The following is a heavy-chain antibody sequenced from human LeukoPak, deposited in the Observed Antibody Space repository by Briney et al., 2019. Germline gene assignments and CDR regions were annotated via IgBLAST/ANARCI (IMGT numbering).Heavy chain of an antibody. CDR3: AKDGSYSGSYFDY. CDR1: GFTFSTYW. V-gene: IGHV3-23*01. J-gene: IGHJ4*02. Sequence: GGSLRLSCAASGFTFSTYWMTWVRQAPGKGLEWVSAISGSGGSTYYAGSVKGRFTISRDNSKNTLYLQMNSLRAEDTAVYYCAKDGSYSGSYFDYWGQGTLVTVSS. CDR2: ISGSGGST. D-gene: IGHD1-26*01.